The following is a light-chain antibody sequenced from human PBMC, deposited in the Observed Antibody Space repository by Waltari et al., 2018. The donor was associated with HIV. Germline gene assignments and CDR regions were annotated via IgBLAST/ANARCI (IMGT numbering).Light chain of an antibody. V-gene: IGKV3-20*01. J-gene: IGKJ1*01. CDR1: PSVISSF. CDR3: QQYGSSQVT. Sequence: EIVLTQSPGTLSLSPGERATLSCRASPSVISSFLAWYQQKPGQAPRLLIYDASRRATGIPVRFSGSGSGTDFTLTINRLEPEDFAVYYCQQYGSSQVTFGQGTRVDI. CDR2: DAS.